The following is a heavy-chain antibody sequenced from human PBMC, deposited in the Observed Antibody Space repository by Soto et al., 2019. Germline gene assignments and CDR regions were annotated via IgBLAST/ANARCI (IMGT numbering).Heavy chain of an antibody. Sequence: SETLSLTGTVSGGSISSGDYYWSWIRQPPGKGLEWIGYIYYSGSTYYNPSLKSRVTISVDTSKNQFSLKLSSVTAADTAVYYCARVEMATTIAAAFDIWGQGTMVTVSS. CDR1: GGSISSGDYY. J-gene: IGHJ3*02. CDR3: ARVEMATTIAAAFDI. D-gene: IGHD5-12*01. V-gene: IGHV4-30-4*01. CDR2: IYYSGST.